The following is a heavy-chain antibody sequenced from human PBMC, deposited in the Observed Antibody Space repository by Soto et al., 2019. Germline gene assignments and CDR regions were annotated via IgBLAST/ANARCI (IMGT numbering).Heavy chain of an antibody. CDR2: ISGSGGST. CDR1: GFTFSSYA. J-gene: IGHJ4*02. D-gene: IGHD3-3*01. V-gene: IGHV3-23*01. CDR3: VKDQDFWSYYFDY. Sequence: EVQLLESGGGLVQPGGSLRLSCAASGFTFSSYAMSWVRQAPGKGLEWVSAISGSGGSTYYADSVKGRFTISRDNSKNTLYLQMNSLRAEDTAVYYCVKDQDFWSYYFDYWGQGTLVTVSS.